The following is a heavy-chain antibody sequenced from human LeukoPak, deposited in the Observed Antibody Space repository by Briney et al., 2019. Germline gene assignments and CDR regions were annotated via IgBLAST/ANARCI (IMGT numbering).Heavy chain of an antibody. CDR3: ARDGRQVPFDP. CDR1: GGSISSYY. D-gene: IGHD2-2*01. V-gene: IGHV4-4*07. CDR2: IYSSGNT. J-gene: IGHJ5*02. Sequence: SETLSLTCTVSGGSISSYYWSWIRQPAGKGLEWIGRIYSSGNTNYNPSLKSRVTLSVDTSKNQFSLKLSSVTAADTAVHYCARDGRQVPFDPWGQGTLVTVSS.